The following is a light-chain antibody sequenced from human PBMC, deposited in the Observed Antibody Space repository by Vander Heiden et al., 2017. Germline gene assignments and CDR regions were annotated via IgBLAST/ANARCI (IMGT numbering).Light chain of an antibody. V-gene: IGKV1-39*01. J-gene: IGKJ5*01. CDR2: AAS. CDR3: QQSYSTPRSIT. Sequence: IQMTQSPSFFSASVGDRVTITCRASQSISSYFNWYQQKPGKAPKLLIYAASSLQSGVPSRFSGSGSGTDFTLTISSLQPEDFATYYCQQSYSTPRSITFGQGTRLEIK. CDR1: QSISSY.